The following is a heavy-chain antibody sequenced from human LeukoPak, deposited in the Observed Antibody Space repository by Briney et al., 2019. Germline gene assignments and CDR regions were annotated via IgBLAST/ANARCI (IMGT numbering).Heavy chain of an antibody. J-gene: IGHJ4*02. D-gene: IGHD2-21*02. CDR3: ARSWVTGYGTVLDY. Sequence: EPLKIPCKGSGYSFTTFCIGRVGQMPGKGLGGMGIIYPCDSYTRYGPSFQGQVTISADQSISPAYLQWSSLKASDTAMYYCARSWVTGYGTVLDYWGQGTLVTVSS. V-gene: IGHV5-51*01. CDR2: IYPCDSYT. CDR1: GYSFTTFC.